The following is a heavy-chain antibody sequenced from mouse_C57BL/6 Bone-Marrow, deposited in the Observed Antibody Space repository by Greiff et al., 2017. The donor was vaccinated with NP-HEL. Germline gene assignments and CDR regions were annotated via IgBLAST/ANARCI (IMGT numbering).Heavy chain of an antibody. CDR2: IDPSDSDT. D-gene: IGHD2-12*01. CDR1: GYTFTSYW. CDR3: AILYDGLWYFDV. J-gene: IGHJ1*03. V-gene: IGHV1-52*01. Sequence: QVQLQQPGAELVRPGSSVKLSCKASGYTFTSYWMHWVKQRPIQGLEWIGNIDPSDSDTHYNQKFKDKATLTVDKSSSTAYMQLSSLTSEDSAVYYCAILYDGLWYFDVWGTGTTVTVSS.